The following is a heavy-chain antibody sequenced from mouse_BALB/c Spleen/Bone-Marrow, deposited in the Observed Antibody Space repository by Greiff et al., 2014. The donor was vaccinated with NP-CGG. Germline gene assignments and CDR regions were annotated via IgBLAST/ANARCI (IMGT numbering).Heavy chain of an antibody. CDR3: ARSLLRLQNAMDY. V-gene: IGHV1-54*01. D-gene: IGHD1-2*01. Sequence: VKLQQSGAELVRPGTSVKVSCKASGYAFTNYLIEWVKQRPGQGLEWIGVINPGSGGTNYNEKFKGKATLTANKSSSTAYMQLSSLTSDDSAVYFCARSLLRLQNAMDYWGQGTSVTVSS. CDR1: GYAFTNYL. CDR2: INPGSGGT. J-gene: IGHJ4*01.